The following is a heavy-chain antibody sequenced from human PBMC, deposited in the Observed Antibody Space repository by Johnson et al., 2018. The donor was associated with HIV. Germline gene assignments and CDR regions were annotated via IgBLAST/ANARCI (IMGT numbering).Heavy chain of an antibody. D-gene: IGHD1-26*01. V-gene: IGHV3-23*04. CDR1: GFTFSNAW. J-gene: IGHJ3*01. Sequence: VQLVESGGGLVKPGGSLRLSCAVSGFTFSNAWMRWVRQAPGKGLEWVSSVTGSGARTYSHYADSVKGRFTISRDNAKNTVYLQMISLRAEDMAVYYCARSRWADDAFDGWGQGTMVTVSS. CDR3: ARSRWADDAFDG. CDR2: VTGSGART.